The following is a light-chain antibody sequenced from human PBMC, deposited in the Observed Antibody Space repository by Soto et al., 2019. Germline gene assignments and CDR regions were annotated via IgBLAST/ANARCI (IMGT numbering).Light chain of an antibody. Sequence: SGLTQSTSTLALSPGERATLSCRASQSVSSSYLAWYQQKPGQAPRLLIYGASSRATGIPDRFSGSGSGTDFTLTISRLEPEDFAVYYCQQYGSSPTTFGQGTRLEIK. CDR3: QQYGSSPTT. CDR2: GAS. CDR1: QSVSSSY. J-gene: IGKJ5*01. V-gene: IGKV3-20*01.